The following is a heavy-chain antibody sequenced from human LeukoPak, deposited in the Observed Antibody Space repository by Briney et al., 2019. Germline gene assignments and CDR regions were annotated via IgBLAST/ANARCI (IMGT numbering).Heavy chain of an antibody. CDR1: GFTFSSYW. J-gene: IGHJ6*03. V-gene: IGHV3-74*01. D-gene: IGHD2-15*01. CDR2: INSDGSST. CDR3: ARGYCSGGSCYSHYYYYYYYMDV. Sequence: GSLRLSCAASGFTFSSYWMHWVRQAPGKGLMWVSRINSDGSSTSYADSVKGRFTISRDNAKNTLYLQMSSLRAEDTAVYYCARGYCSGGSCYSHYYYYYYYMDVWGKGTTVTVSS.